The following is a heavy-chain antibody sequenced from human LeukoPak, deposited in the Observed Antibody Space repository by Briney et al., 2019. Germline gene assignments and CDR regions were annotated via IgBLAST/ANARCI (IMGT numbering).Heavy chain of an antibody. CDR2: INHSGST. V-gene: IGHV4-34*01. Sequence: SETLSLTCAVYGGSFSGYYWSWIRQPPGKGLEWIGEINHSGSTNYNPSLKSRVTISVDTSKNQFSLKLSSVTAADTAVYYCARDVYCSGGSCYSGAWFDPWGQGTLVTVSS. D-gene: IGHD2-15*01. CDR3: ARDVYCSGGSCYSGAWFDP. J-gene: IGHJ5*02. CDR1: GGSFSGYY.